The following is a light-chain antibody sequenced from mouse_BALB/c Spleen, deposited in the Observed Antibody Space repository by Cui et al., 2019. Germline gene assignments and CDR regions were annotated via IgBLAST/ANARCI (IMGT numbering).Light chain of an antibody. Sequence: SIVMTPTPKFLPVSAGDRVTITCKASQSVSNDVAWYQQKPGQSPKLLIYYASKRYTGVPDRFTGSGYGTDFTFTISTVQAEDLAVYFCQQDYSSPWTFGGGTKLEIK. J-gene: IGKJ1*01. CDR1: QSVSND. CDR3: QQDYSSPWT. V-gene: IGKV6-32*01. CDR2: YAS.